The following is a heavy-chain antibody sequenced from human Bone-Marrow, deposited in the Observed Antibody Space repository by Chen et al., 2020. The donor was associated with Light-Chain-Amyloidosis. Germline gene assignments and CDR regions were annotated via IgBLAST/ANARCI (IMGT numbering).Heavy chain of an antibody. CDR2: IYYSGST. J-gene: IGHJ6*02. CDR1: GGSISSGGYY. CDR3: ARELDCSGGSCYQEGYGMDV. Sequence: QVQLQESGPGLVKPSQTLSLPCTVSGGSISSGGYYWSWIRQHPGKGLEWIGYIYYSGSTYYNPSLKSRVTISVDTSKNQFSLKLSSVTAADTAVYYWARELDCSGGSCYQEGYGMDVWGQGTTVTVSS. D-gene: IGHD2-15*01. V-gene: IGHV4-31*03.